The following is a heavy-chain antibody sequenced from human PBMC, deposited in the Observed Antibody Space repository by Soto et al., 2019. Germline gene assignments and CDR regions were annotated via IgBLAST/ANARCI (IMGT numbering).Heavy chain of an antibody. CDR3: VRDRDLYRDMFHADL. CDR1: GFTINECS. V-gene: IGHV3-48*02. J-gene: IGHJ4*01. CDR2: ITIRTGNV. Sequence: PGGSLRLSCEASGFTINECSMNGVRQAPGKGLEWLAYITIRTGNVLYADSVRGRFTISADNAENSVILQMNSLRDEDSAVYFCVRDRDLYRDMFHADLWGQGTLVTVSS. D-gene: IGHD3-10*02.